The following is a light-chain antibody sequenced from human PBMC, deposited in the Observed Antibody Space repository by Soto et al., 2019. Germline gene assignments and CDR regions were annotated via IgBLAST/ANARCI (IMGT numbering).Light chain of an antibody. CDR1: HSVLYSSNNKNY. J-gene: IGKJ4*01. CDR2: WAS. CDR3: QQYYRTPIT. V-gene: IGKV4-1*01. Sequence: DIVLTQSPDSLTVPLGEMATINFRSSHSVLYSSNNKNYLAWYQHKTGQPPKXXIYWASTRDSGVPDRFSGSGYGTDFTLTISCLQAEDVAVYSCQQYYRTPITFGGGTKVDIK.